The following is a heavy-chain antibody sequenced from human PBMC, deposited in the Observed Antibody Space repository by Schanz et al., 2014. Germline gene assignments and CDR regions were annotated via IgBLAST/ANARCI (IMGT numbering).Heavy chain of an antibody. CDR1: GFTFSSYS. D-gene: IGHD3-10*01. CDR2: IRSSSTPI. V-gene: IGHV3-48*01. CDR3: VSSGSYSSYAF. Sequence: EVQLVASGGGLVQPGGSLRLSCTASGFTFSSYSMNWVRQAPGKGPEWVSYIRSSSTPIYYADSVKGRFTISRDNAKNSLYLQMNSLRAEDTAVYHCVSSGSYSSYAFWGQGTLVTVSS. J-gene: IGHJ4*02.